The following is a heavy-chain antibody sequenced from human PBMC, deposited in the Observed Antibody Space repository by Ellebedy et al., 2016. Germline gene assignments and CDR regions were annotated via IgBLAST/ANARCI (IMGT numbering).Heavy chain of an antibody. D-gene: IGHD3-10*01. CDR2: IYYSGST. CDR3: RRSSGDY. CDR1: GGSISSYY. Sequence: SETLSLXXTVSGGSISSYYWSWIRQPPGKGLEWIGYIYYSGSTNYNPSLKSRVTISVDTSKNQFSLKLSSVTAADTAVYYCRRSSGDYWGQGTLVTVSS. V-gene: IGHV4-59*12. J-gene: IGHJ4*02.